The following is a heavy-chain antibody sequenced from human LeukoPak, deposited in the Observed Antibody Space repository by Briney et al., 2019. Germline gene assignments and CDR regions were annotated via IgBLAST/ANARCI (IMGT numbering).Heavy chain of an antibody. Sequence: GGSLRLSCAASGFTFSSYAMHWVRQAPGKGLEWVAVISYDGSNKYYADSVKGRFTISRDNSKNTLYLQMNSLGAEDTAVYYCARDSGYNLRGYFQHWGQGTLVTVSS. CDR2: ISYDGSNK. J-gene: IGHJ1*01. CDR1: GFTFSSYA. V-gene: IGHV3-30*04. D-gene: IGHD6-25*01. CDR3: ARDSGYNLRGYFQH.